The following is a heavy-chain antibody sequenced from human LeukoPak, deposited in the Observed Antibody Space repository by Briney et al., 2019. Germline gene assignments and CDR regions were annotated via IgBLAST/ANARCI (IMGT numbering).Heavy chain of an antibody. CDR2: IREDGSEK. CDR1: GFTFSSSW. V-gene: IGHV3-7*01. D-gene: IGHD3-16*01. Sequence: TGGSLRLSCAASGFTFSSSWMTWVRQAPGKGLEWVASIREDGSEKTSVDSVKGRFTISRDNAKNSLYLQMDSLRAEDTAVYYCARDLVGGDYWGQGTLVTVSS. J-gene: IGHJ4*02. CDR3: ARDLVGGDY.